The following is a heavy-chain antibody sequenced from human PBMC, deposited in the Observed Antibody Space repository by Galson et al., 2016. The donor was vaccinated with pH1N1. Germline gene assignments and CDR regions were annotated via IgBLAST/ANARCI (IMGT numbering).Heavy chain of an antibody. J-gene: IGHJ6*02. CDR1: GDSINNDLYY. D-gene: IGHD6-19*01. CDR3: ARDPLLAGKFGMDV. V-gene: IGHV4-31*03. CDR2: ISYTGIT. Sequence: TLSLTCSVSGDSINNDLYYWSWIRQHPGKGLEWIGFISYTGITYYNPSLKSRLTLSIDTFKNHVSLTMTSVTAADTAVYYCARDPLLAGKFGMDVWGQGITVIVSS.